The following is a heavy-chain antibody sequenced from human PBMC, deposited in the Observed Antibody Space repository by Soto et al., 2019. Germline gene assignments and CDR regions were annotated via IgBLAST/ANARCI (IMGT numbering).Heavy chain of an antibody. J-gene: IGHJ4*02. V-gene: IGHV1-69*02. CDR1: GGTFSSYT. CDR2: IIPILGIA. CDR3: ARARTTVAPPAY. Sequence: QVQLVQSGAEVKKPGSSVKVSCKASGGTFSSYTISWVRQAPGQGLEWMGRIIPILGIANYAQKFQGRVTITAYKSPNPAYRELSSLRSEDTAAYYCARARTTVAPPAYWGQGTLVTVSS. D-gene: IGHD4-17*01.